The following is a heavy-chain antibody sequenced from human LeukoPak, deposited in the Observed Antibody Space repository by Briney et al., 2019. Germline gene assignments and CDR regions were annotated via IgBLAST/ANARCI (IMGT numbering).Heavy chain of an antibody. CDR3: ARVEGARIAAAGKAFDY. D-gene: IGHD6-13*01. CDR1: GYTFTSYG. J-gene: IGHJ4*02. Sequence: ASVKVSCKASGYTFTSYGISWVRQAPGQGLEWMGWISAYNGNTNYAQKLQGRVTMTTDTSTSTAYMELRSLRSDDTAVYYCARVEGARIAAAGKAFDYWGQGTLVTVSS. CDR2: ISAYNGNT. V-gene: IGHV1-18*01.